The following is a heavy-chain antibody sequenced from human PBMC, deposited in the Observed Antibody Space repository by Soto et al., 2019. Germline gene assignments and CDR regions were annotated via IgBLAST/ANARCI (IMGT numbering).Heavy chain of an antibody. CDR1: GGSISSGGYS. CDR3: AGAAGLGAVAADY. CDR2: IYHSGST. D-gene: IGHD6-19*01. J-gene: IGHJ4*02. V-gene: IGHV4-30-2*01. Sequence: QLQLQESGSGLVKPSQTLSLTCAVSGGSISSGGYSWSWIRQPPGKGLEWIGYIYHSGSTYYNPALKSRFTISVARSKTQFSPKLSSVPAADTAVYYCAGAAGLGAVAADYWGQGTLVTVSS.